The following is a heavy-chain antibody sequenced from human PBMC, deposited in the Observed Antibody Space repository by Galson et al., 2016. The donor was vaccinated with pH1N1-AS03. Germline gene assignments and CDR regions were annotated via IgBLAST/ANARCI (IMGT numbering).Heavy chain of an antibody. CDR2: IRGNGDST. D-gene: IGHD1-14*01. J-gene: IGHJ4*02. CDR1: GFSFNSYA. CDR3: AREDRNFDY. Sequence: SLRLSCAASGFSFNSYAMQWVRQAPGEGLEWVSGIRGNGDSTYYAGSLKGRFNISRDNSKNTLYLQMNSPRAEDTAIYYCAREDRNFDYWGQGTLVTVSS. V-gene: IGHV3-23*01.